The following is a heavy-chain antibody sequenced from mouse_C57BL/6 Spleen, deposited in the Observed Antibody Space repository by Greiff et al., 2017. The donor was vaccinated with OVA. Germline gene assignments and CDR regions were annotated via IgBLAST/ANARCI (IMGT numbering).Heavy chain of an antibody. Sequence: VQLQQSGPELVKPGASVKISCKASGYAFSSSWMNWVKQRPGKGLEWIGRIYPGDGDTNYNGKFKGKATLTADKSSSTAYMQLSSLTSEDSAVYFCAREHYYGSSHWYFDVWGTGTTVTVSS. CDR3: AREHYYGSSHWYFDV. CDR1: GYAFSSSW. V-gene: IGHV1-82*01. J-gene: IGHJ1*03. D-gene: IGHD1-1*01. CDR2: IYPGDGDT.